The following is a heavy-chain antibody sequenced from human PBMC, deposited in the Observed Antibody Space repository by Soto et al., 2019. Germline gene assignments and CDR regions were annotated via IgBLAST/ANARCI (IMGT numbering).Heavy chain of an antibody. Sequence: GESLKISCKGSGYSFTSYWIGWVRQMPGKGLEWMGIIYPGDSDTRYSPSFQGQVTISADKSISTAYLQWSSLKASDTAMYYCARGCIGGSCYYYYYGMDFWGQGTSVTGSS. D-gene: IGHD2-15*01. V-gene: IGHV5-51*01. J-gene: IGHJ6*02. CDR1: GYSFTSYW. CDR3: ARGCIGGSCYYYYYGMDF. CDR2: IYPGDSDT.